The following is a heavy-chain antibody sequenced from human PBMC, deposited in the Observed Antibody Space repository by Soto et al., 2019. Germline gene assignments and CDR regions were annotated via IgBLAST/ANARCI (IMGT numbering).Heavy chain of an antibody. J-gene: IGHJ4*02. D-gene: IGHD5-12*01. V-gene: IGHV1-69*06. CDR1: GYTFTSYY. CDR2: IIPLFGTT. Sequence: SVKVSCKASGYTFTSYYMHWVRQAPGQGLEWMGGIIPLFGTTRYTQKFQGRVTFTADKPTNTAYMELNSLTSEDTAIYYCARGGDGYNQAYKYYFDFWGQGTLVTVSS. CDR3: ARGGDGYNQAYKYYFDF.